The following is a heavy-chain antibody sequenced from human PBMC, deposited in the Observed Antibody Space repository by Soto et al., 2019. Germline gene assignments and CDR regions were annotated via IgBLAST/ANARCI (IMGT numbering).Heavy chain of an antibody. CDR3: ARGDFKPNGITPPTDY. J-gene: IGHJ4*02. D-gene: IGHD1-20*01. V-gene: IGHV4-34*01. Sequence: QVQLQQWGAGLLKPSETLSLTCAVYGGSFSGYYWSWIRQPPGKGLEWIGEINHSGSTNYNPSLKSRVTMSVDTSKNQFSLKLSSVTAADTAVYYCARGDFKPNGITPPTDYWGQGTLVTVSS. CDR2: INHSGST. CDR1: GGSFSGYY.